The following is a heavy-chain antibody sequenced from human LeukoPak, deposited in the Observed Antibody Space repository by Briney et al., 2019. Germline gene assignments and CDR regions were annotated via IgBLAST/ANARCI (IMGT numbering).Heavy chain of an antibody. CDR3: ARHVFYSSSPFDY. J-gene: IGHJ4*02. Sequence: ETLSLTCTVSGGSISSYYWSWIRQPPGKGLEWIGYIYYSGSTNYNPALKSRVTISVDTSKNQFSLKLTSVTAADTAVYYCARHVFYSSSPFDYWGQGTLVT. V-gene: IGHV4-59*08. CDR1: GGSISSYY. CDR2: IYYSGST. D-gene: IGHD6-13*01.